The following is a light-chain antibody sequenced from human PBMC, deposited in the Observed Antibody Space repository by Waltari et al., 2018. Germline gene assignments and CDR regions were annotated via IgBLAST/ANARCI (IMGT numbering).Light chain of an antibody. CDR2: EVS. CDR1: SSDVGGYNF. Sequence: QSALTQPASVSGSPGQSITISCTGTSSDVGGYNFVSWYQQHPGKAPNLMIYEVSNRPSGLSSRFSGSKSGNTASLTISGLQAEDEADYYCSSYTFTSTPVVFGGGTKVTVL. CDR3: SSYTFTSTPVV. V-gene: IGLV2-14*01. J-gene: IGLJ2*01.